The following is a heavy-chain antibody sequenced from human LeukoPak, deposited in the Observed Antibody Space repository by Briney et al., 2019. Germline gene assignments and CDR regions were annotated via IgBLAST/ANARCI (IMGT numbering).Heavy chain of an antibody. CDR1: GFTFSSYA. V-gene: IGHV3-30-3*01. CDR3: AREELIHVVVPADWFDP. Sequence: PGRSLRLSCVASGFTFSSYAMHWVRQAPGKGLEWVAVISYDGSNKYYADSVKGRFTISRDNSKNTLYLQMNSLRAEDTAVYYCAREELIHVVVPADWFDPWGQGTLVTVSS. CDR2: ISYDGSNK. D-gene: IGHD2-2*01. J-gene: IGHJ5*02.